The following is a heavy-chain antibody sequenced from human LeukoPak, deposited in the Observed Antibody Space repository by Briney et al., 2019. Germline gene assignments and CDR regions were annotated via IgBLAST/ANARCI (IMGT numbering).Heavy chain of an antibody. D-gene: IGHD3-10*01. Sequence: PSETLSLTCTVSGGSISSYYWSWIRQPPGKGLEWIGYIYYSGSTNYNPSLKSRVTISVDTSKNQFSLKLSSVTAADTAVYYCARRQLRTTMVRGVIIRDNWFDPWGQGTLVTVSS. CDR2: IYYSGST. J-gene: IGHJ5*02. V-gene: IGHV4-59*08. CDR1: GGSISSYY. CDR3: ARRQLRTTMVRGVIIRDNWFDP.